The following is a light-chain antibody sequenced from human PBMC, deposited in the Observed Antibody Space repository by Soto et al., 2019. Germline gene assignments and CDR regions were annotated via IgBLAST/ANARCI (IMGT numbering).Light chain of an antibody. J-gene: IGLJ2*01. CDR3: SSYTTSTTLV. CDR2: DVT. Sequence: QSALTQPASVSGSPGQSITISCTGTSSDVGGYNYVSWYQQHPNKAPKLMIYDVTNRPSGVSNRFSGSKSGNTASLTISGLQAEDEADYYCSSYTTSTTLVFGGETKSPS. CDR1: SSDVGGYNY. V-gene: IGLV2-14*03.